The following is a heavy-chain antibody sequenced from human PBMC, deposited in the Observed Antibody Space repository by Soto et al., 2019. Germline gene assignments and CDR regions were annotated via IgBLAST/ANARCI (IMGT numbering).Heavy chain of an antibody. J-gene: IGHJ6*02. D-gene: IGHD3-3*01. Sequence: QVQLVQSGDEGKKPGSSVKVSCKASGGTFSSYAISWVRQAPGQGLEWMGGIIPIFGTANYAQKFQGRFTITGDKSKSTAYMELSSLRSEDTAVYYCARVLYYDFWSGYHDYYYYGMDVWGQGTTVTVSS. CDR1: GGTFSSYA. CDR2: IIPIFGTA. CDR3: ARVLYYDFWSGYHDYYYYGMDV. V-gene: IGHV1-69*06.